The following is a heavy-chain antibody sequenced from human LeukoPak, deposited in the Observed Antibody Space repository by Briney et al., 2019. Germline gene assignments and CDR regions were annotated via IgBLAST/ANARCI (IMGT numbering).Heavy chain of an antibody. J-gene: IGHJ4*02. CDR1: GFTFSNYN. Sequence: GGSLRLSCAASGFTFSNYNMNWVRQAPGKGLEWVSSISSSSSYIYYADSVKGRFTISRDNAKNSLYLQMNSLRAEDTAVYYCARDPLGIAAAGSDYWGQGTLVTVSS. V-gene: IGHV3-21*01. CDR3: ARDPLGIAAAGSDY. D-gene: IGHD6-13*01. CDR2: ISSSSSYI.